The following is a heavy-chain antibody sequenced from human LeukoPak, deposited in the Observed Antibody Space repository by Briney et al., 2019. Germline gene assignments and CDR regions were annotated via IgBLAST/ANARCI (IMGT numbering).Heavy chain of an antibody. V-gene: IGHV4-39*07. CDR2: IYYSGST. J-gene: IGHJ3*02. D-gene: IGHD2-15*01. CDR1: GGSVSTNNFY. CDR3: ARPLSRGSDDAFDI. Sequence: PSETLSLTCTVSGGSVSTNNFYWGWIRQPPGKGLEWIGSIYYSGSTYYNPSLKSRVTISVDTSKNQFSLKLSSVTAADTAVYYCARPLSRGSDDAFDIWGQGTMVTVSS.